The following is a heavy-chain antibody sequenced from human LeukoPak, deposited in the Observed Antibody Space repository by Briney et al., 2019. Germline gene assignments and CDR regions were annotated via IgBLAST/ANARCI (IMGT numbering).Heavy chain of an antibody. CDR2: IKKDGSEK. V-gene: IGHV3-7*01. D-gene: IGHD5-18*01. Sequence: GGSLRLSCAASGFTFSSYWMSWVRQPPGKGLEWVANIKKDGSEKYYVDSVKGSFNISRDNATTSLYLQMNSLRAEDTAVYYCARHLSGVTGYTYGRGIDYWGQGTLVTVSS. CDR3: ARHLSGVTGYTYGRGIDY. J-gene: IGHJ4*02. CDR1: GFTFSSYW.